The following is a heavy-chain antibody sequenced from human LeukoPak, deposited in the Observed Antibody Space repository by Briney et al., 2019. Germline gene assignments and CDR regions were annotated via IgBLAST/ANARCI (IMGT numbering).Heavy chain of an antibody. CDR3: AKGIGDIVVVVGFDY. CDR2: ISGSGGST. D-gene: IGHD2-15*01. J-gene: IGHJ4*02. CDR1: GFTFSSYG. V-gene: IGHV3-23*01. Sequence: GGSLRLSCAASGFTFSSYGMSWVRQAPGKGLEWVSAISGSGGSTYYADSVKGRFTISRDNSKNTLYLQMNSLRAEDTAVYYCAKGIGDIVVVVGFDYWGQGTLVTVSS.